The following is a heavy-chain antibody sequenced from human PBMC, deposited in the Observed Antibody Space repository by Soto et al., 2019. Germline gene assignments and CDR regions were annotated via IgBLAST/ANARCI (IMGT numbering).Heavy chain of an antibody. J-gene: IGHJ6*02. D-gene: IGHD3-3*01. CDR2: IIPIFGTA. CDR1: GGTFSSYA. V-gene: IGHV1-69*06. Sequence: SVKVSCKASGGTFSSYAISWVRQAPGQGLEWTGGIIPIFGTANYAQKFQGRVTITADKSTSTAYMELSSLRSEDTAVYYCARRQYDFWSGYWGDYYYYGMDVWGQGTTVTVSS. CDR3: ARRQYDFWSGYWGDYYYYGMDV.